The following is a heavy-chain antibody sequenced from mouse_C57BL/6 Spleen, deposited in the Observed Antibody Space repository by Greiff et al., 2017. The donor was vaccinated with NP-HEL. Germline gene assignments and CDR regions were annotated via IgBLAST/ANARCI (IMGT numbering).Heavy chain of an antibody. Sequence: QVQLQQSGPELVKPGASVKISCKASGYAFSSSWMNWVKQRPGKGLEWIGRIYPGDGDTNYNGKFKGKATLTADKSSSTAYMQLSSLTSEDSAVYFCARYIPYYFDYWGKGTTLTVSS. V-gene: IGHV1-82*01. CDR1: GYAFSSSW. CDR3: ARYIPYYFDY. CDR2: IYPGDGDT. J-gene: IGHJ2*01. D-gene: IGHD1-3*01.